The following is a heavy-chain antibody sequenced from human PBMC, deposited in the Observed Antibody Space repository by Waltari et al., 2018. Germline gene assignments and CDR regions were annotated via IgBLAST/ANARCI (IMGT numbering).Heavy chain of an antibody. CDR1: GGSFSGYY. J-gene: IGHJ4*02. CDR2: INHSGST. Sequence: QVQLQQWGAGLLKPSETLSLTCAVYGGSFSGYYWSWIRQPPGKGLEWIGEINHSGSTNYNTSLKSRVTISVDTSKNQFSLKLSSVTAADTAVYYCASGSGALDFDWLRPVDYWGQGTLVTVSS. CDR3: ASGSGALDFDWLRPVDY. D-gene: IGHD3-9*01. V-gene: IGHV4-34*01.